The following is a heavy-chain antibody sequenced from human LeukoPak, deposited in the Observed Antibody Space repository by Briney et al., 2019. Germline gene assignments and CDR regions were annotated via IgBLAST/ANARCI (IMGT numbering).Heavy chain of an antibody. V-gene: IGHV3-43*01. D-gene: IGHD6-19*01. CDR2: ISWDGGST. CDR3: AKEAPLGAVFDF. Sequence: GGSLRLSCAASGFTFDDYTMHWVRQAPGKGLEWVSLISWDGGSTYYADSVKGRFTISRDNSKNTLYLQMKSLRAEDTAVYYCAKEAPLGAVFDFWGQGTLVTVSS. CDR1: GFTFDDYT. J-gene: IGHJ4*02.